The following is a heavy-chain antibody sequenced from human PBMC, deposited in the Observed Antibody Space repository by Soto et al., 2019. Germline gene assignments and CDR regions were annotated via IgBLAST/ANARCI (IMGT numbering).Heavy chain of an antibody. J-gene: IGHJ5*02. CDR2: INPRGGST. CDR3: ARLVTLAGPWFDP. Sequence: QVQLVQSGAEVKKPGASVKVSCKASGYTFTSYHIHWVRQAPGQGLEWMGIINPRGGSTTFAQKFQGRVDMTRDTSTSTVYMELTSLRSEDTAIYFCARLVTLAGPWFDPWGQGTLVTVSS. V-gene: IGHV1-46*03. D-gene: IGHD1-26*01. CDR1: GYTFTSYH.